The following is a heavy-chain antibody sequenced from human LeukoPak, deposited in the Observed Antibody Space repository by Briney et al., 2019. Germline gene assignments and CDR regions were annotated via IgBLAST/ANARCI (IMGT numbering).Heavy chain of an antibody. Sequence: GGSLRLSCAASGFTFSSYEMNWVRQDPGKGLEWVSSITGDDSTYYADSVKGRFTISRDTSSNTLYLQMNSLRAEDTALYYCAKGHYDFRDYWGQGTLVTVSS. V-gene: IGHV3-23*01. J-gene: IGHJ4*02. CDR2: ITGDDST. CDR1: GFTFSSYE. CDR3: AKGHYDFRDY. D-gene: IGHD3-3*01.